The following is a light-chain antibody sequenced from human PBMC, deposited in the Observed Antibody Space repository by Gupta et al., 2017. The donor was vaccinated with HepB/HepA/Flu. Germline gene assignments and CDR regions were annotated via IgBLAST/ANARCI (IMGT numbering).Light chain of an antibody. CDR3: QQSYSYPYT. Sequence: DIQMTQSPSSLSASVGDRVTITCRASQSIVSYLNWYQQKPGKAPKLLIYDASNLQSGVSSRFSGSGSGTDFTLTISSLQPEDFATYYCQQSYSYPYTFGQGTKLRIK. J-gene: IGKJ2*01. V-gene: IGKV1-39*01. CDR2: DAS. CDR1: QSIVSY.